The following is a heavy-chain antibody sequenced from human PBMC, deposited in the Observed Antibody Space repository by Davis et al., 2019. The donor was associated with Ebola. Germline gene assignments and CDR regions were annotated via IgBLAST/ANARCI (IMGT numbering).Heavy chain of an antibody. D-gene: IGHD3-10*01. CDR1: GGTFSSYT. CDR2: IIPILGIA. CDR3: ARGGSGSYYNIDY. J-gene: IGHJ4*02. Sequence: SSVTVSCQASGGTFSSYTISWVRQAPGHGLEWMGRIIPILGIANYAQKFQGRVTITADKSTSTAYMELSSLRSEDTAVYYCARGGSGSYYNIDYWGQGTLVTVSS. V-gene: IGHV1-69*02.